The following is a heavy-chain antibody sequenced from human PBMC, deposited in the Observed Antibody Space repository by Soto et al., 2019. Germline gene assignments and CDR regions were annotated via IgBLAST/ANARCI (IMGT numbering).Heavy chain of an antibody. Sequence: QVQLVQSGAEVKKPGSSVKVSCKASGGTFSSYTISWVRQAPGQGLEWMGRIIPILGIANYAQKFQGRVTRTEDKPTITAEMGLRIVSSEDTAVYYCERVGHVDYYGREVGGQGTTVTVS. CDR2: IIPILGIA. J-gene: IGHJ6*02. CDR3: ERVGHVDYYGREV. D-gene: IGHD2-15*01. V-gene: IGHV1-69*02. CDR1: GGTFSSYT.